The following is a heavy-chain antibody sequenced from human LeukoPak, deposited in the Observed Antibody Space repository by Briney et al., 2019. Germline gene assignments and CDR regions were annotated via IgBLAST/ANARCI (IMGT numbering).Heavy chain of an antibody. J-gene: IGHJ4*02. Sequence: ASVKVSCKASGYTFTGYYMHWVRQAPGQGLEWMGWINPNSGGTNYAQKFQGRVTMTRDTSISTAYMELSRLRSDDTAVYYCARDVDPGYSSSSAYGYWGQGTLVTVSS. V-gene: IGHV1-2*02. D-gene: IGHD6-13*01. CDR3: ARDVDPGYSSSSAYGY. CDR2: INPNSGGT. CDR1: GYTFTGYY.